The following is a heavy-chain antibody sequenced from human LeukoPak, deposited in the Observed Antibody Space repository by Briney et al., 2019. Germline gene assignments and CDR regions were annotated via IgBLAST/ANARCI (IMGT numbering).Heavy chain of an antibody. Sequence: GGSLRLSCAASGFTFRSYWMHWVRQAPGKGLEWVSYISSSSSTIYYADSVKGRFTISRDNAKNSLYLQMNSLRAEDTAVYYCARDGDYDFWSGSTPIDYWGQGTLVTVSS. CDR1: GFTFRSYW. V-gene: IGHV3-48*01. J-gene: IGHJ4*02. D-gene: IGHD3-3*01. CDR2: ISSSSSTI. CDR3: ARDGDYDFWSGSTPIDY.